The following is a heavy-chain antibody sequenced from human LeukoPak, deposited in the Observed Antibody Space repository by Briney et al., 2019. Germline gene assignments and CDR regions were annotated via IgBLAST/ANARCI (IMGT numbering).Heavy chain of an antibody. CDR1: GFTFSSYW. D-gene: IGHD3-16*01. J-gene: IGHJ4*02. CDR2: INSDGSST. CDR3: ARKGGAYYFDY. V-gene: IGHV3-74*01. Sequence: PGGSLRLSCAASGFTFSSYWMHWVRQAPGKGLVWVSRINSDGSSTSYADSVKGRFTISRDNAKNTLYLQMNSLRAEDTAVYYCARKGGAYYFDYWGQGTLVTVSS.